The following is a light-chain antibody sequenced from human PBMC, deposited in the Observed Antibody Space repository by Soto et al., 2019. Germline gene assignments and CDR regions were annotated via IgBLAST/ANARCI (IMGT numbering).Light chain of an antibody. CDR1: QSISSW. J-gene: IGKJ1*01. V-gene: IGKV1-5*01. Sequence: DIQMTQSPSTLSASVGDRVTITCRASQSISSWLAWYQQKPGKAPKLLIYDASSLESGVPSRFSGSGSGTEFTLTIRSMQPADFPTYYCQQYHSYFRTFGQGTKVDIK. CDR3: QQYHSYFRT. CDR2: DAS.